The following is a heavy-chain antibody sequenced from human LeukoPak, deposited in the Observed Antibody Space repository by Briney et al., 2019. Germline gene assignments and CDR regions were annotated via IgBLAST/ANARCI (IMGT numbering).Heavy chain of an antibody. Sequence: GASVKVSCKASGYTFTGYYMHWVRQAPGQGLEWMGWINPNSGGTNYAQKFQGRVTTTRDTSISTAYMELSRLRSDDTAVYYCARGGDFWSGYILSFNDYWGQGTLVTVSS. V-gene: IGHV1-2*02. CDR1: GYTFTGYY. D-gene: IGHD3-3*01. J-gene: IGHJ4*02. CDR2: INPNSGGT. CDR3: ARGGDFWSGYILSFNDY.